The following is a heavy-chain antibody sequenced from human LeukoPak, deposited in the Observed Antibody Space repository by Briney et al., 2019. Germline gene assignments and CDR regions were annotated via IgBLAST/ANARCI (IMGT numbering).Heavy chain of an antibody. D-gene: IGHD1-26*01. CDR2: ITRSGTNT. J-gene: IGHJ4*02. Sequence: GGSLRLSCAASGITLNIFDMNWVRQAPGKGLEWVSAITRSGTNTYYRDSVKGRFTVSRDNSKNTIFLQMNTLRADDTAVYFCATDPATVGVTTRDYWGQGTPVTVSS. V-gene: IGHV3-23*01. CDR3: ATDPATVGVTTRDY. CDR1: GITLNIFD.